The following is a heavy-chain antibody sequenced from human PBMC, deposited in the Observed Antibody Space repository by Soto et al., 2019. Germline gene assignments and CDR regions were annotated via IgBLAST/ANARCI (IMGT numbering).Heavy chain of an antibody. CDR2: IYYSGST. D-gene: IGHD4-17*01. J-gene: IGHJ4*02. CDR1: CGSISSSSYY. CDR3: ARHTYDYGDYPSRVIDY. Sequence: PSETLSLTCTVVCGSISSSSYYRGWIRKPPGKGLEWIGSIYYSGSTYYNPSLKSRVTISVDTSKNQFSLKLSSVTAADTAVYYCARHTYDYGDYPSRVIDYWGQGTLVTVSS. V-gene: IGHV4-39*01.